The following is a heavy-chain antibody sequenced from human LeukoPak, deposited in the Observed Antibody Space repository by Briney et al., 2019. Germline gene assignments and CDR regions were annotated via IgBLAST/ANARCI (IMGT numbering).Heavy chain of an antibody. J-gene: IGHJ6*02. Sequence: PGGSLRLSCAASGFTFSSYSMNWVRQAPGRGLEWVSYISSSSSTIYYADSVKGRFTISRDNAKNSLYLQMNSLRDEDTAVYYCAREPPYDYGDYVSGGMDVWGQRTTVTVSS. CDR2: ISSSSSTI. CDR1: GFTFSSYS. D-gene: IGHD4-17*01. CDR3: AREPPYDYGDYVSGGMDV. V-gene: IGHV3-48*02.